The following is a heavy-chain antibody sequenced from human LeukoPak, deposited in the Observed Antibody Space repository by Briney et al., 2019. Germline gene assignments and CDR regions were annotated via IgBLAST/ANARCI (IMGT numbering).Heavy chain of an antibody. Sequence: ASVKVSCKASGYTFTSYGISWVRQAPGQGLEWMGWISAYNGTTNYAPKLQGRVSMTTDTSTSTAYMELRSLRSDDTAVYYCARYCSSTSCHSIDYWGQGTLVTVSS. J-gene: IGHJ4*02. D-gene: IGHD2-2*01. CDR2: ISAYNGTT. V-gene: IGHV1-18*01. CDR3: ARYCSSTSCHSIDY. CDR1: GYTFTSYG.